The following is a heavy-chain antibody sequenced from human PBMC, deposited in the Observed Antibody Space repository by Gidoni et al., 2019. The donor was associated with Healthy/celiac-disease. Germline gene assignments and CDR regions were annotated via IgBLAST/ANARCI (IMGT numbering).Heavy chain of an antibody. D-gene: IGHD5-12*01. J-gene: IGHJ4*02. CDR2: IKSKTDGATT. V-gene: IGHV3-15*01. Sequence: EVQLVESGGCVVEPGGTLRLARAGAGFNFSNAWMSWVRQDQGKGLEWVGRIKSKTDGATTDYAAPVKGRFTISSDDSINTLYLQMNSLKTEDTAVYYCTKEMATIWDYWGQGTLVTVSS. CDR3: TKEMATIWDY. CDR1: GFNFSNAW.